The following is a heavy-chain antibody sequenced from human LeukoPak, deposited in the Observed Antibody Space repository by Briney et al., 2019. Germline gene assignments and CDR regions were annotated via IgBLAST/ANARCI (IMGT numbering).Heavy chain of an antibody. CDR1: GFTVSSNY. J-gene: IGHJ3*02. CDR2: IYSGGST. V-gene: IGHV3-53*01. Sequence: GGSLRLSCAASGFTVSSNYMSWVRQAPGKGLEWVSVIYSGGSTYYADSVKGRFTISRDNSKNTLYLQMNSLRAEDTAVYYCAKDPPRYSSSSSGAFDIWGQGTMVTVSS. D-gene: IGHD6-6*01. CDR3: AKDPPRYSSSSSGAFDI.